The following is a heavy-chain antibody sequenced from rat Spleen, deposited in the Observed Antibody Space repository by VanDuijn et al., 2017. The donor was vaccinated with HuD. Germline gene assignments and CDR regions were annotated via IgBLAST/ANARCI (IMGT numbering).Heavy chain of an antibody. J-gene: IGHJ2*01. V-gene: IGHV5S13*01. D-gene: IGHD1-4*01. Sequence: EVQLVESRGGLVQPGNSLKLSCVPSGFTFSNYGMAWVRQAPTKGLEWVASIRTGGGNTYYRDSVKGRFTISRDNAKNTLYLQMDSLRSEDTATYYCARETGYNSYFDYWGQGVMVTVSS. CDR2: IRTGGGNT. CDR1: GFTFSNYG. CDR3: ARETGYNSYFDY.